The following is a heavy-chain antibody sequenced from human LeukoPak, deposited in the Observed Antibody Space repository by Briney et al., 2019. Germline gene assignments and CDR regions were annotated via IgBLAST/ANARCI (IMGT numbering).Heavy chain of an antibody. CDR2: IYHSGST. J-gene: IGHJ3*02. D-gene: IGHD3-3*01. CDR3: ARQSSPYDFWSGYYLSEAFDI. Sequence: PSETLSLTCAVSGYSISSGYYWGWIRQPPGKGLEWIGSIYHSGSTYYNPSLKSRVTISVDTSKNQFSLKLSSVTAADTAVYYCARQSSPYDFWSGYYLSEAFDIWGQGTMVTVSS. CDR1: GYSISSGYY. V-gene: IGHV4-38-2*01.